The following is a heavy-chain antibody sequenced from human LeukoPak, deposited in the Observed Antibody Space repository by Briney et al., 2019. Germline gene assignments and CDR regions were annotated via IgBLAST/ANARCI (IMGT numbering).Heavy chain of an antibody. CDR2: INSDGSDM. D-gene: IGHD2-21*02. CDR1: GFTFSDYW. J-gene: IGHJ3*01. V-gene: IGHV3-74*01. Sequence: PGGSLRLSCAASGFTFSDYWMHWVRQVPGEGLVWVSRINSDGSDMTYADSVEGRFSISRDNAKNTLYLQMNSLRAEDTALYYCTRDLLVVVTAYSIFDSWGQGTMVTVSP. CDR3: TRDLLVVVTAYSIFDS.